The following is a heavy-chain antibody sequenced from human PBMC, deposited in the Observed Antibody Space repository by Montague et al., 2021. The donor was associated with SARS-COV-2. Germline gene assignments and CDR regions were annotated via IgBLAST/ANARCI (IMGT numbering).Heavy chain of an antibody. J-gene: IGHJ6*03. CDR3: ARVPGFWSGDERGPQWGSYYYYYYMDV. V-gene: IGHV4-59*01. CDR1: GGSISFYY. Sequence: SETLSLTCTVSGGSISFYYWSWIRQPPGQGLEWIGYIYYSGSTNYNPSLKSRVTISVDTSKNQFSLKLSSVTAADTAVYYCARVPGFWSGDERGPQWGSYYYYYYMDVWGKGTTVTVSS. CDR2: IYYSGST. D-gene: IGHD3-3*01.